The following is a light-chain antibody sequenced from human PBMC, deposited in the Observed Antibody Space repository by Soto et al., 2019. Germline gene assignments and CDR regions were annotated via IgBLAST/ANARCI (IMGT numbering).Light chain of an antibody. J-gene: IGLJ1*01. V-gene: IGLV1-47*01. Sequence: QSVLTQPPSASGTPGQRVTISCSGASSNIGKNFVYWYQQPPRTTPKLLISRNDQRPSGVPERFSGSKSGTSASLAISGLRSEDEAEYYCAAWDDSLSGSYAFGTGTKLTVL. CDR1: SSNIGKNF. CDR3: AAWDDSLSGSYA. CDR2: RND.